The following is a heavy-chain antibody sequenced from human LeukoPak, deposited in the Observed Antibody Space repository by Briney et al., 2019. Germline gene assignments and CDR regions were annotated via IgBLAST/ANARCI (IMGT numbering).Heavy chain of an antibody. CDR1: GFTFCGYW. Sequence: GGSLRLSCAASGFTFCGYWMHWVRQAPGKGLVWVSRINTDGSSTTYADSVKGRFTISRDNAKNTLYLQMNSLRVEDTAVYHCVRRHPPPSTSPTSYGMDVWGQGTTVTVSS. D-gene: IGHD2-2*01. CDR2: INTDGSST. V-gene: IGHV3-74*01. CDR3: VRRHPPPSTSPTSYGMDV. J-gene: IGHJ6*02.